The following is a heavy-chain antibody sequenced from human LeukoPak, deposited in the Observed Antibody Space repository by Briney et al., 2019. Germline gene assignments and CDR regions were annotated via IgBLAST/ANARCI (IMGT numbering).Heavy chain of an antibody. CDR2: IKHRGST. CDR1: GGSFSDYY. D-gene: IGHD3-10*01. Sequence: SETLSLTCAVYGGSFSDYYWSWIRQSPGKGLEWIGEIKHRGSTNYNPSLKSRATISVDTSKNQFALKLSSVTAADTAVYYCARGIGEWTDAFDIWGQGTMVTVSS. J-gene: IGHJ3*02. V-gene: IGHV4-34*01. CDR3: ARGIGEWTDAFDI.